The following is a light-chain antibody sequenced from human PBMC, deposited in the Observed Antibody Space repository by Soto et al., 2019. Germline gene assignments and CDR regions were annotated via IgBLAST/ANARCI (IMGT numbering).Light chain of an antibody. CDR2: DAS. CDR1: QTVSSNY. J-gene: IGKJ1*01. Sequence: EIVLTQSPVTLSLSPGERVTLSCRASQTVSSNYLAWYQQKPGQAPRLLIYDASGRATGIPDRFSGSGSGTEFTLTISRLEPEDSAVYYCQQYVTPPWTFGLGTKVDIK. V-gene: IGKV3-20*01. CDR3: QQYVTPPWT.